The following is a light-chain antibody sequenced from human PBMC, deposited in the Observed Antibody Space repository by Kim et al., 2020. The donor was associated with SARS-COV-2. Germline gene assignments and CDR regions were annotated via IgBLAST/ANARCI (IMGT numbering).Light chain of an antibody. J-gene: IGKJ2*02. Sequence: LSPGTRAPLSFRASQRVSSTFLAWYQQKPGQAPRLLIYGASSRAIGIPDRFSGSGSGTDFTLTISRLEPEDFAVYYCQQYGSSPWTFGQGTKLEV. V-gene: IGKV3-20*01. CDR3: QQYGSSPWT. CDR1: QRVSSTF. CDR2: GAS.